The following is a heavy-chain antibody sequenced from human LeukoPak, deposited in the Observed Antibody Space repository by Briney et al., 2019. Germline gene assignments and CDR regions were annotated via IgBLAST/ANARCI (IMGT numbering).Heavy chain of an antibody. CDR2: IYYSGST. V-gene: IGHV4-59*01. J-gene: IGHJ4*02. Sequence: SETLSLTCTVSGGSISSYYWSWIRQPPGKGLEWIGYIYYSGSTNYNPSLKSRVTISVDTSKNQFSLKLSSVTAADTAVYYCARVTTYYDFWSGYYSATSFDYWGQGTLVTVSS. CDR3: ARVTTYYDFWSGYYSATSFDY. D-gene: IGHD3-3*01. CDR1: GGSISSYY.